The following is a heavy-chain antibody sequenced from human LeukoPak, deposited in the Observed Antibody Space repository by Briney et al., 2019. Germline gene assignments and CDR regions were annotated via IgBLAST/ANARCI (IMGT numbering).Heavy chain of an antibody. CDR1: GFTFSSYS. CDR3: ARDPKTRDSSGYYYYGMDV. Sequence: GGSLRLSCAASGFTFSSYSMNWVRQAPGKGLEWVSSISSSSSYIYYADSVKGRFTIPRDNAKTSLYLQMNSLRAEDTAVYYCARDPKTRDSSGYYYYGMDVWGQGTTVTVSS. CDR2: ISSSSSYI. D-gene: IGHD3-22*01. V-gene: IGHV3-21*01. J-gene: IGHJ6*02.